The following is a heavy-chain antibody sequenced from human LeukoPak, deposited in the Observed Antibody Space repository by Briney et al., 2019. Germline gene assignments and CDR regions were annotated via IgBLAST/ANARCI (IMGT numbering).Heavy chain of an antibody. Sequence: PGGSLRLSCAASGFNFNSYAMSWVRQAPGKGLEWVSGISGRGGSTYYADSVKGRFTIPRDNSKNTLYLQMNSLRAEDTAVYYCAKDQLYSSGWYSFDYWGQGTLVTGSS. J-gene: IGHJ4*02. CDR1: GFNFNSYA. CDR2: ISGRGGST. V-gene: IGHV3-23*01. D-gene: IGHD6-19*01. CDR3: AKDQLYSSGWYSFDY.